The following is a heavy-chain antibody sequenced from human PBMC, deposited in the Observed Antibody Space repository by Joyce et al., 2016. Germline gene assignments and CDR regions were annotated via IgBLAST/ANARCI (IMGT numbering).Heavy chain of an antibody. V-gene: IGHV3-30*18. Sequence: QVQLVESGGGVVQPGRSLRLSCAASGFTFSAYGMHWVRQAPGKGLELLAFISYDGRNKFYADSVKGRFTISRDNSKSTLYLQMNSLRGEETAMYYCAKSSRVEWLHSYGMDVWGQGTTVTVSS. J-gene: IGHJ6*02. D-gene: IGHD3-3*01. CDR3: AKSSRVEWLHSYGMDV. CDR1: GFTFSAYG. CDR2: ISYDGRNK.